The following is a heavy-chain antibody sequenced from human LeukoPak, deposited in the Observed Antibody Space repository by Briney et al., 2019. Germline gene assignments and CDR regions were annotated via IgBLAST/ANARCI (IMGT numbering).Heavy chain of an antibody. CDR3: ARHVENCSGGSCYSGGPFDY. J-gene: IGHJ4*02. V-gene: IGHV4-34*01. CDR1: GGSFSGYY. Sequence: SETLSLTCAVYGGSFSGYYWSWIRQPPGKGLEWIGEINHSGSTNYNPSLKSRVTISVDTSKNQFSLKLSSVTAADTAVYYCARHVENCSGGSCYSGGPFDYWGQGTLVTVSS. D-gene: IGHD2-15*01. CDR2: INHSGST.